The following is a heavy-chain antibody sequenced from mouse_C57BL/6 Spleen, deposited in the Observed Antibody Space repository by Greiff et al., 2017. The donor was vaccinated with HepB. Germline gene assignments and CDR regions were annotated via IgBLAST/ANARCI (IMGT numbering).Heavy chain of an antibody. D-gene: IGHD1-1*01. CDR2: IHPNSGST. J-gene: IGHJ1*03. CDR1: GYTFTSYW. V-gene: IGHV1-64*01. Sequence: QVQLQQPGAELVKPGASVKLSCKASGYTFTSYWMHWVKQRPGQGLEWIGMIHPNSGSTNYNEKFKSKATLTVDKSSSTAYMQLSSLTSEDSAVYYCARFITTVEGYFDVWGTGTTVTVSS. CDR3: ARFITTVEGYFDV.